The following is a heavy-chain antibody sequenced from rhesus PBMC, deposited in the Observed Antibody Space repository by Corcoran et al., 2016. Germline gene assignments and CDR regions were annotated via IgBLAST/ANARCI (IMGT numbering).Heavy chain of an antibody. D-gene: IGHD3-9*01. V-gene: IGHV4-160*01. Sequence: QVQLQESGPGLVKPSETLSLTCAVSGGSISSNYWSWIRQPPGKGLEWIGYIYGSSGRTYYNPSLKSRVTISTDTSKNQFSLKLSSVTAADTAVYYCARLITVTITNAFDFWGQGLRVTVSS. J-gene: IGHJ3*01. CDR2: IYGSSGRT. CDR1: GGSISSNY. CDR3: ARLITVTITNAFDF.